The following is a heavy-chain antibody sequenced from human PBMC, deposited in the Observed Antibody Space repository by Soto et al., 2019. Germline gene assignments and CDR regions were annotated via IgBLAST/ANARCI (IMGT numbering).Heavy chain of an antibody. Sequence: PGGSLRLSCAASGFTFSSYAMSWVRQGPGKGLEWVSGMSGSGGSTYYADSVKGRFTISRDNSKNTLYLQMNSLRAEDTAVYYCAKGSSSWGLFDYWGQGTLVTVSS. J-gene: IGHJ4*02. CDR3: AKGSSSWGLFDY. CDR1: GFTFSSYA. CDR2: MSGSGGST. D-gene: IGHD6-13*01. V-gene: IGHV3-23*01.